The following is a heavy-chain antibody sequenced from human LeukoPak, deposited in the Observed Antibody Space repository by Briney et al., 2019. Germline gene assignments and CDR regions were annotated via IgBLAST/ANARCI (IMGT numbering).Heavy chain of an antibody. J-gene: IGHJ4*02. Sequence: SETLSLTCTVSGGSISSYYWSWVRQPPGKGRECIGYIYYSGSTNYNPSLKSRVTISVDTSKNQFSLKLSSVTAADTAVYYCARDSSGYPDYWGQGTLVTVSS. CDR1: GGSISSYY. CDR3: ARDSSGYPDY. D-gene: IGHD3-22*01. V-gene: IGHV4-59*01. CDR2: IYYSGST.